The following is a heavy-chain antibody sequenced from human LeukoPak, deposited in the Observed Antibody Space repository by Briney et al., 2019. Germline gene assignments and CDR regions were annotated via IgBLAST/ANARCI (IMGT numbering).Heavy chain of an antibody. CDR2: ISANGRST. J-gene: IGHJ4*02. CDR1: GFTFTNYP. D-gene: IGHD3-22*01. V-gene: IGHV3-23*01. CDR3: AKADYDSSGPHYFDY. Sequence: PGGSLRLSCAASGFTFTNYPMSWVRQTSGKGLEWISAISANGRSTYYADSVKGRFTISRDNSKNTLYLQMNSLRAEDTAVYYCAKADYDSSGPHYFDYWGQGTLVTVSS.